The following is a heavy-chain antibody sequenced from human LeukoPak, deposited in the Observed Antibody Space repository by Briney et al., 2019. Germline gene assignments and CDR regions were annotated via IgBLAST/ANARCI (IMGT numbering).Heavy chain of an antibody. V-gene: IGHV4-34*01. CDR3: AREGWVMVRGVTIYGMDV. D-gene: IGHD3-10*01. Sequence: KASEPLSLTCALCGGSFRGYYWIGMRQPPGKGREWIGEINHSGSPNYNRSLKSRVTISVDTSKNHFALELSSVTAADTAVYYWAREGWVMVRGVTIYGMDVWGQGTTVTVSS. CDR2: INHSGSP. CDR1: GGSFRGYY. J-gene: IGHJ6*02.